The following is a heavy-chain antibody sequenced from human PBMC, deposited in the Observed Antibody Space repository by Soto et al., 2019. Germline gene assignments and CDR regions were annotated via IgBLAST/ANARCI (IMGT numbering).Heavy chain of an antibody. V-gene: IGHV3-21*01. CDR2: ISSSSSYI. CDR1: GFTFSSYS. CDR3: ARALGTPEQDYDYIWGSYRERYYFDY. J-gene: IGHJ4*02. Sequence: GGSLRLSCAASGFTFSSYSMNWVRQAPGKGLEWVSSISSSSSYIYYADSVKGRFTISRDNAKNSLYLQMNSLRAEDTAVYYCARALGTPEQDYDYIWGSYRERYYFDYWGQGTLVTVSS. D-gene: IGHD3-16*02.